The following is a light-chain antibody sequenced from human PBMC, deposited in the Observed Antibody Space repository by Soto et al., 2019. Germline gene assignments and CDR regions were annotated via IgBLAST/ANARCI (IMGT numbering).Light chain of an antibody. CDR3: QQYFSYT. V-gene: IGKV1-5*01. J-gene: IGKJ2*01. CDR2: HAS. Sequence: DIQMTQSPSTLSASVGDRVTITCRASQSISTWLAWYQQRPGIAPRLLIYHASTLNSGVPSRFSGSGSGTEFTLTISSLQPADFATYFCQQYFSYTFVQGTKLEIK. CDR1: QSISTW.